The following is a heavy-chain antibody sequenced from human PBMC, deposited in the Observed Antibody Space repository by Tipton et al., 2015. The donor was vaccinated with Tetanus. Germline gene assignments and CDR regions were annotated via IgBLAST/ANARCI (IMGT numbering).Heavy chain of an antibody. D-gene: IGHD2-15*01. J-gene: IGHJ4*02. Sequence: SGFIFNSYGIHWVRQAPGKGLEWVAVSWYDGTDKYYADSVKGRFTISRDNSKNTLYLQMNSLRAEDTAVYYCAREADCSGGSCFSGDFDNWGQGTQVTVSS. V-gene: IGHV3-33*01. CDR2: SWYDGTDK. CDR3: AREADCSGGSCFSGDFDN. CDR1: GFIFNSYG.